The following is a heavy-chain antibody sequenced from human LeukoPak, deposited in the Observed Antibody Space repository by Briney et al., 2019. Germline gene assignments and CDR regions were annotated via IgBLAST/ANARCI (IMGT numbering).Heavy chain of an antibody. CDR2: IWYDGSNK. V-gene: IGHV3-33*06. Sequence: GGSLRLSCAASGFTFSSYGMHWVRQAPGKGLEWVAVIWYDGSNKYYADSVKGRSTISRDNSKNTLYLQMNSLRAEDTAVYYCAKDLYYDSSGSDFDYWGQGTLVTVSS. CDR1: GFTFSSYG. J-gene: IGHJ4*02. CDR3: AKDLYYDSSGSDFDY. D-gene: IGHD3-22*01.